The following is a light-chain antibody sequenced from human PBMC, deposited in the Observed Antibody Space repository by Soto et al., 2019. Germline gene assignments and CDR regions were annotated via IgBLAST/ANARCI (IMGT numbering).Light chain of an antibody. CDR2: YAS. CDR1: QSVINN. J-gene: IGKJ4*01. V-gene: IGKV3-15*01. CDR3: QQYDYWPVT. Sequence: EIVMTQSPATLSVSPGERVTISCRASQSVINNLAWYQHKPGQAPRLLISYASTWATGIPARFSGSGSGTDFTLTINSLQSEDFAIYYCQQYDYWPVTFGGGTKVEIK.